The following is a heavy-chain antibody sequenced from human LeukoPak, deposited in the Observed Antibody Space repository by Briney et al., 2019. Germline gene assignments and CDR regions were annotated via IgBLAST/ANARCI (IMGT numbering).Heavy chain of an antibody. Sequence: LPGGSLRLSCAASGFTFSNYWMHWVRQAPGKGLAWVSRINTDGSSTSYAGSVKGRFTISRDNAKNTLYLQMNSLRAEDTAVYYCARSLLYYYDSSGPENWGQGSLVTVSS. CDR1: GFTFSNYW. CDR3: ARSLLYYYDSSGPEN. J-gene: IGHJ4*02. V-gene: IGHV3-74*01. CDR2: INTDGSST. D-gene: IGHD3-22*01.